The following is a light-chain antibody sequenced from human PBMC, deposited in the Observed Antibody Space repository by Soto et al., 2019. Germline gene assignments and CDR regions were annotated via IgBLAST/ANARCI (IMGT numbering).Light chain of an antibody. CDR1: SSDVGGYKY. CDR2: DVS. CDR3: CSYAGSYTFV. J-gene: IGLJ1*01. V-gene: IGLV2-11*01. Sequence: QSALTQPRSVSGSPAQSVTISCTGTSSDVGGYKYVSWYQQYPGKAPKVMIYDVSKRPSGVPDRFSGSKSVNTASLTISGLQAEDEADYYCCSYAGSYTFVFGSGTKVTVL.